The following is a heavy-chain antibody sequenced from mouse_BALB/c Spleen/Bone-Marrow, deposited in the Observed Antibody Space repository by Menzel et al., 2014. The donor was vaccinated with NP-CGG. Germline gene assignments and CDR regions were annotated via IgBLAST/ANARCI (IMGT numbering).Heavy chain of an antibody. CDR3: ARDGVYGSHYYAMDY. CDR1: GFSLTSYG. J-gene: IGHJ4*01. D-gene: IGHD1-1*02. V-gene: IGHV2-9*02. Sequence: QVQLQQPGPGLVAPSQSLSITCTVSGFSLTSYGVHWVRQPPGKGLEWLGVIWAGGSTNYNSALMSRLSISKDNSKSXVFLKMNRLQTDDTAMYYCARDGVYGSHYYAMDYWGQGTSVTVSS. CDR2: IWAGGST.